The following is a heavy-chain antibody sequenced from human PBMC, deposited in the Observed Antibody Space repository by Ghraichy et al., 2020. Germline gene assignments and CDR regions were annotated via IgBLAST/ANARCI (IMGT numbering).Heavy chain of an antibody. D-gene: IGHD1-26*01. V-gene: IGHV3-48*02. Sequence: GSLRLSCSASGFIFDRYSMNWVRQAPGKGLEWVSYISSSSTSIKYADSVKGRFTISRDNAKNSLWLQMHSLRDDDTAMYYCARVGYSGSPLGWGQGTLVTVSS. CDR2: ISSSSTSI. CDR1: GFIFDRYS. CDR3: ARVGYSGSPLG. J-gene: IGHJ4*02.